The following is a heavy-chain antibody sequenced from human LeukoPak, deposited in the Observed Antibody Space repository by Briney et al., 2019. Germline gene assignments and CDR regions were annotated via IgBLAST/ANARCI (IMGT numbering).Heavy chain of an antibody. D-gene: IGHD3-10*01. V-gene: IGHV3-23*01. CDR2: ISGSGGST. CDR1: GGSFSGYY. CDR3: AKDSAVSGSTRGGDAFDI. J-gene: IGHJ3*02. Sequence: ETLSLTCAVYGGSFSGYYWSWVRQAPGKGLEWVSAISGSGGSTYYADSVKGRFTISRDNSKNTLYLQMNSLRAEDTAVYYCAKDSAVSGSTRGGDAFDIWGQGTMVTVSS.